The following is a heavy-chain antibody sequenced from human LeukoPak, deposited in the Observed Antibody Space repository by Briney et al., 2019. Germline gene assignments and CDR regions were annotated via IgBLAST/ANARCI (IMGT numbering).Heavy chain of an antibody. CDR3: ASLPYYYDSSGYYDEY. V-gene: IGHV4-39*01. CDR1: GGSISSSSYY. CDR2: IYYSGST. J-gene: IGHJ4*02. D-gene: IGHD3-22*01. Sequence: SETLSLTCTVSGGSISSSSYYWGWIRQPPGKGLEWIGSIYYSGSTYYNPSLKSRVTIFVDTSKNQFSLKLSSVTAADTAVYYCASLPYYYDSSGYYDEYWGQGTLVTVSS.